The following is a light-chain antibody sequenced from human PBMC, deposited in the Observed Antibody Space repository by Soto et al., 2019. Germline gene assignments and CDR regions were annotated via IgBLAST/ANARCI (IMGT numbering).Light chain of an antibody. V-gene: IGLV2-23*02. CDR1: SSDVGNYNL. J-gene: IGLJ3*02. CDR3: YSYAYAGGSMRV. CDR2: EVS. Sequence: QSALTQPASVSGSPGHSITISCTGSSSDVGNYNLVSWYQQYPGKAPKLIIYEVSKRPSGVPNRFSGSKSGNTASLTISGLQAEDEGDYYCYSYAYAGGSMRVFGGGTQLTVL.